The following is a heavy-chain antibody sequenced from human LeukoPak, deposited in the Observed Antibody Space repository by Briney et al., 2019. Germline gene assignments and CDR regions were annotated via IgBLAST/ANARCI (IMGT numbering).Heavy chain of an antibody. V-gene: IGHV1-8*01. CDR1: GYTFTSYD. CDR3: ARDKHLIYYSGMDV. CDR2: MNPNSSNT. J-gene: IGHJ6*02. Sequence: ASVKVSCKASGYTFTSYDINWVRQATGRVLGWMGWMNPNSSNTGYAQKLQGRVTMTRNTSISTAYMELSSLRSEDTAVYYCARDKHLIYYSGMDVWGQGTTVTVSS.